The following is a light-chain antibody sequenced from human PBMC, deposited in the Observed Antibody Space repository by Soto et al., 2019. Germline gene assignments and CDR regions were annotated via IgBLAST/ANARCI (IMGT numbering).Light chain of an antibody. CDR2: AAS. Sequence: AILMTQSPSSLSASTGDRVTITCRASQGISSYLAWYQQKPGKAPKLLIYAASSLQSGVPSRFSGSGSGTDFTLTITSLQPEDFATYYCQQSYGTPRTFGQGTKVDIK. CDR1: QGISSY. J-gene: IGKJ1*01. CDR3: QQSYGTPRT. V-gene: IGKV1-8*01.